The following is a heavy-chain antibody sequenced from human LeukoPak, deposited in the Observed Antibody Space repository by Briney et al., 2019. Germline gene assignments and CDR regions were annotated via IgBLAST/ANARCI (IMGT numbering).Heavy chain of an antibody. V-gene: IGHV3-74*01. J-gene: IGHJ4*02. CDR3: ARVGYSYGSYYFDY. Sequence: GGSLRLSCAASGFTFSIYWMHWVRHAPGKGLVWVSRINSDASSTTYADSVKGRFTISRDTARNTLYLQMNSLRAEDTAVYYCARVGYSYGSYYFDYWGQGTLVTVSS. D-gene: IGHD5-18*01. CDR2: INSDASST. CDR1: GFTFSIYW.